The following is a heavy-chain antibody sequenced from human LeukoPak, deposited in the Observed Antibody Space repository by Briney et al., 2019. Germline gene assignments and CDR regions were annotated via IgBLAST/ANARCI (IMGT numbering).Heavy chain of an antibody. J-gene: IGHJ2*01. Sequence: GGSLRLSCAASGFTLSDYYMSWIRQAPGKGLEWVSYISSSSSYTNYADSVKGRFTVSRDNAKSSLYLQMNSLRAEDTAVYYCARDRARTWYFDLWGRGTLVTVSS. CDR2: ISSSSSYT. CDR3: ARDRARTWYFDL. CDR1: GFTLSDYY. D-gene: IGHD1-26*01. V-gene: IGHV3-11*06.